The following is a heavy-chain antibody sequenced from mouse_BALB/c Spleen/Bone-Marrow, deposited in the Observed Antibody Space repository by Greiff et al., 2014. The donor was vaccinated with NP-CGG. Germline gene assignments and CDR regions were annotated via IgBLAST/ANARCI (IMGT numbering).Heavy chain of an antibody. J-gene: IGHJ2*01. CDR3: ARFPFYYGSSFYYFDY. D-gene: IGHD1-1*01. Sequence: LVARKTSVKLSCKASGYTFTSYWINWIKQRPGQGLEWIGRIAPGSGSTYYNEMFKGKATLTVDTSSSTAYIQLSSLSSEDSAVYFCARFPFYYGSSFYYFDYGGQGTTLTVSS. V-gene: IGHV1S41*01. CDR1: GYTFTSYW. CDR2: IAPGSGST.